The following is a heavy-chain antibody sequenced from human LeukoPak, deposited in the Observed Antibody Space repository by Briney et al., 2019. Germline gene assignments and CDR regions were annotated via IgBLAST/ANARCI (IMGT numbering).Heavy chain of an antibody. D-gene: IGHD1-7*01. CDR3: TTGRTGTTLDLRS. Sequence: GGSLRLSCAASGLTFSNAWMSWVRQAPGKGLEWVGRIKSKTDGGTTDYAAPVKGRFTISRDDSKNTLYLQMNSLKTEDTAVYYCTTGRTGTTLDLRSWGQGTLVTVSS. J-gene: IGHJ4*02. CDR2: IKSKTDGGTT. CDR1: GLTFSNAW. V-gene: IGHV3-15*01.